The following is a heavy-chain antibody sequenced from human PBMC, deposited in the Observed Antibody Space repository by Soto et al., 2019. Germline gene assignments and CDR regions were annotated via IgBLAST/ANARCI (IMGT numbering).Heavy chain of an antibody. CDR2: IDPSDSYT. V-gene: IGHV5-10-1*01. D-gene: IGHD3-10*01. Sequence: GESLKISCKGSAYNFTNYWISWVRQMPGKGLEWMGRIDPSDSYTKYSPSFQGHVTISADKSINTAYLQWSSLKASDTAMYYCARGTAMVRGATSYYYGMDVWGQGTTVTVSS. CDR1: AYNFTNYW. CDR3: ARGTAMVRGATSYYYGMDV. J-gene: IGHJ6*02.